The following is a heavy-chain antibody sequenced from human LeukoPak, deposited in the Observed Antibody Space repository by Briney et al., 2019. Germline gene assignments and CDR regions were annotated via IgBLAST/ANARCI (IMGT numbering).Heavy chain of an antibody. Sequence: GGSLRLSCAASGFTFSYHWMTWVRQAPGKGLEWVAVISYDGSNKYYADSVKGRFTISRDNSKNTLYLQMNSLRAEDTAVYYCAREKPGTTYSLDYWGQGTLVTVSS. V-gene: IGHV3-30-3*01. CDR1: GFTFSYHW. CDR3: AREKPGTTYSLDY. D-gene: IGHD1-7*01. CDR2: ISYDGSNK. J-gene: IGHJ4*02.